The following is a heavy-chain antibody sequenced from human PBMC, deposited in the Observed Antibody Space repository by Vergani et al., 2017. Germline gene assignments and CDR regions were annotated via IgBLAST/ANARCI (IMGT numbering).Heavy chain of an antibody. V-gene: IGHV3-33*06. Sequence: QVQLVESGGGVVQPGRSLRLSCAASGFTFNQYGMHWVRQAPGKGLEWVAVTWYDGNNKQYADSVKGRFTISRDNSKSTMYLQMNSLRAEDTAVYYCAKAKGYYYYYYMDVLGKGTTVTVSS. CDR2: TWYDGNNK. CDR3: AKAKGYYYYYYMDV. J-gene: IGHJ6*03. CDR1: GFTFNQYG.